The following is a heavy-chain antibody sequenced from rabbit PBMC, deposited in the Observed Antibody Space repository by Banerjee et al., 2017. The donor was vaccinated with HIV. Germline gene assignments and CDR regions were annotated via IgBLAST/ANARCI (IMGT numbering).Heavy chain of an antibody. D-gene: IGHD4-1*01. CDR3: TRAYDSDWGGYFNL. CDR1: GIDFSSYYY. J-gene: IGHJ4*01. V-gene: IGHV1S43*01. Sequence: QSLEESGGGLVKPGASLTLTCTASGIDFSSYYYMCWVRQAPGKGLEWIASIDTGDGTTYSASSLNGLFSVSLDNARNTVFLQMTSLTPADTATYFCTRAYDSDWGGYFNLWGPGPLVTVS. CDR2: IDTGDGTT.